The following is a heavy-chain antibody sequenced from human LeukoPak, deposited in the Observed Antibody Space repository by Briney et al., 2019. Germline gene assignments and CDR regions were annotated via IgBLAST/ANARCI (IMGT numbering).Heavy chain of an antibody. V-gene: IGHV1-46*01. CDR3: ARGPRGRSGSYIYYYYYMDV. J-gene: IGHJ6*03. D-gene: IGHD1-26*01. CDR1: GYTFTSYY. CDR2: INPSGGST. Sequence: ASVKVSCKASGYTFTSYYMHWVRQAPGQGLEWMGIINPSGGSTSYAQKFQGRVTMTRDTSTNTVYMELSSLRSEDTAVYYCARGPRGRSGSYIYYYYYMDVWGKGTTVTVSS.